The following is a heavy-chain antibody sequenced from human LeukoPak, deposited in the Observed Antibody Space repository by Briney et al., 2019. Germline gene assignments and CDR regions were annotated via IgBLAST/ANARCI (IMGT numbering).Heavy chain of an antibody. CDR1: GFTSNIYA. CDR3: AKDHMSSPVTYGYSFDS. J-gene: IGHJ4*02. Sequence: GGSLRLSCAASGFTSNIYAMNCIRQAPGKGLEWVAAISGSGVSTRDADSVKGRFTISRDNSKNTLYLQMSSLRAEDTAVYYCAKDHMSSPVTYGYSFDSWGQGTLVTVSS. CDR2: ISGSGVST. V-gene: IGHV3-23*01. D-gene: IGHD5-18*01.